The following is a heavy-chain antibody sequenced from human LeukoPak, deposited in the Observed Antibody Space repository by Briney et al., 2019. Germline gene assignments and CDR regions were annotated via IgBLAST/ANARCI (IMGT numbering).Heavy chain of an antibody. CDR2: INHSGST. J-gene: IGHJ5*02. Sequence: SETLSLTCAVYGGSFSGYYWSWIRQPPGKGLEWIGEINHSGSTNYNPSLKSRVTISVETPKTQFSLKLSSWTAASTAVYDCARVAGYCSGGSCYRGGWFDPWGKGTLVTVSS. D-gene: IGHD2-15*01. V-gene: IGHV4-34*01. CDR3: ARVAGYCSGGSCYRGGWFDP. CDR1: GGSFSGYY.